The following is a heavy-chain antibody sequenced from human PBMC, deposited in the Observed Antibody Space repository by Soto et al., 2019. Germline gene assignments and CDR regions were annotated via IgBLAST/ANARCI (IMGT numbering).Heavy chain of an antibody. J-gene: IGHJ4*02. CDR3: ATEASISRGTNPLAY. Sequence: ASVKVSCKASGYTFTTYPMHWVRQAPGQSLEWMGWINTGNGNTKYSQKFHDRVTLTRDTSSGTAYIELSSLRADDTAIYYCATEASISRGTNPLAYWGQGTLVTVS. CDR1: GYTFTTYP. V-gene: IGHV1-3*04. CDR2: INTGNGNT. D-gene: IGHD1-1*01.